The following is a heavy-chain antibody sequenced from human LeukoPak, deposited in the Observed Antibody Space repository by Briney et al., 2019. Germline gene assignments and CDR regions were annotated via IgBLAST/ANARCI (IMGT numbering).Heavy chain of an antibody. Sequence: SETLSLTCTVSGGSISSSSYYWGWIRQPPGKGLEWIGSIYYSGSTYYNPSLKSRVTISVDTSKNQFSLKLSSVTAADTAVYYCARDAYHRPKGRGHTTTGVDPWGQGTLVTVSS. CDR3: ARDAYHRPKGRGHTTTGVDP. CDR1: GGSISSSSYY. CDR2: IYYSGST. V-gene: IGHV4-39*07. J-gene: IGHJ5*02. D-gene: IGHD3-10*01.